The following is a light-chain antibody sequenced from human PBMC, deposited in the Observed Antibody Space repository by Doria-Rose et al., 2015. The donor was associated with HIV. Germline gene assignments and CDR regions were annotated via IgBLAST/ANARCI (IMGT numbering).Light chain of an antibody. Sequence: TQSPESLGMSLGERATLNCKSNQSLLYTSKNFLAWYQQKPGQPPKLLIYWASTRQSGVTARFSGSGSGTDFTLTISSLEAEDVAVYYCQQYYDTPSFGPGTTVDIK. CDR3: QQYYDTPS. J-gene: IGKJ3*01. V-gene: IGKV4-1*01. CDR2: WAS. CDR1: QSLLYTSKNF.